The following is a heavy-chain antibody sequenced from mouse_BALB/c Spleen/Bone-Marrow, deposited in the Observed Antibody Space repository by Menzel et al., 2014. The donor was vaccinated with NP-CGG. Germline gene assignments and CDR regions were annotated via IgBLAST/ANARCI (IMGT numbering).Heavy chain of an antibody. J-gene: IGHJ3*01. Sequence: QVQLQQSGTELAKPRASVKMSCKASGHTFTSYWMHWVKQRPGQGLEWIGYINPSTGYTEYNQKFKDKATLTADKSSSTAYMQLSSLTSEDSAVYYCARYDGYEAYWGQGTLVTVSA. CDR3: ARYDGYEAY. CDR1: GHTFTSYW. V-gene: IGHV1-7*01. D-gene: IGHD2-3*01. CDR2: INPSTGYT.